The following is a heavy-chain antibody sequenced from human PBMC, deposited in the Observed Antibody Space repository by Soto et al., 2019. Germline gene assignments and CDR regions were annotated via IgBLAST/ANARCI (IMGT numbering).Heavy chain of an antibody. V-gene: IGHV4-4*02. CDR1: GGSISSSNW. J-gene: IGHJ3*02. D-gene: IGHD3-22*01. CDR3: ARTGDSSGYYFRAFDI. CDR2: IYHSGST. Sequence: PSETLSLTCAVSGGSISSSNWWSWVRQPPGKGLEWIGEIYHSGSTNYNPSLKSRVTISVDKSKNQFSLKLSSVTAADTAVYYCARTGDSSGYYFRAFDIWDQGTMVTVS.